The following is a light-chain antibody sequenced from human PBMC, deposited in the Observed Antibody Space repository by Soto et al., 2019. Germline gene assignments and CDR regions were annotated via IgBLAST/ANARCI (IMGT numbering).Light chain of an antibody. CDR3: CCYVGSRAV. Sequence: QSALTQPASVSGSPGQSITISCTGTSSDVGSHNLVSWYQQPPGKAPKLMIYEDSKRPSGVSARFSASKSGNTASLTIPGVQAEDEADYSCCCYVGSRAVFGGGTQLTVL. V-gene: IGLV2-23*01. CDR2: EDS. J-gene: IGLJ7*01. CDR1: SSDVGSHNL.